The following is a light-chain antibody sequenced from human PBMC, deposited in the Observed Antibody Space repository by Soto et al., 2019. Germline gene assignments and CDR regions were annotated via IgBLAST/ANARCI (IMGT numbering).Light chain of an antibody. V-gene: IGLV2-14*01. CDR2: DVN. Sequence: QSALTQPASVSGSLGQSITISCTGTSRDIGGFNYVSWYQQPPGKAPKLMIYDVNYRPSGVSDRFSASKSDNTASLTISGLQAEDEADYYCTSYSSSSTLVLFGGGTKLTVL. CDR1: SRDIGGFNY. CDR3: TSYSSSSTLVL. J-gene: IGLJ2*01.